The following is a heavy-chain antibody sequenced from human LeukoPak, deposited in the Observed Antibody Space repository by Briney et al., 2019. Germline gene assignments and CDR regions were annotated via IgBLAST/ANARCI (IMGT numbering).Heavy chain of an antibody. CDR1: GLTLTDYS. D-gene: IGHD5-18*01. V-gene: IGHV3-23*01. CDR2: ILGIGGSA. CDR3: AKRLRTGYNYGYPDY. J-gene: IGHJ4*02. Sequence: PGRTLSPSCALSGLTLTDYSMSWVRQPPRKGLEWVSRILGIGGSAHFTDSVKGRFTPSRDKSKDTLCRQMNSLRAEDKAVYYCAKRLRTGYNYGYPDYCGQGTLVTVSS.